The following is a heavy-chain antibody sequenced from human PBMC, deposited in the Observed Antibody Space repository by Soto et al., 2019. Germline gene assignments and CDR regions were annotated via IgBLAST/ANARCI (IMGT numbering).Heavy chain of an antibody. Sequence: GGSLRLSCAASGFTFSSYDMHWVSQATGKGLEWVSAIGTAGDTYYPGSVKGRFTISRENAKNSLYLQMNSLRAEDTAVYYCARDRYCSSTSCYAYESDYYYGMDVWGQGTTVTVSS. CDR1: GFTFSSYD. CDR2: IGTAGDT. V-gene: IGHV3-13*01. CDR3: ARDRYCSSTSCYAYESDYYYGMDV. J-gene: IGHJ6*02. D-gene: IGHD2-2*01.